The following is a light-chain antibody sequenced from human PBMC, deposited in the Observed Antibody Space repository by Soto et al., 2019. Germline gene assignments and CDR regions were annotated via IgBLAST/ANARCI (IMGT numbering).Light chain of an antibody. CDR3: QHRSEWPVS. CDR1: QSVSSY. J-gene: IGKJ5*01. V-gene: IGKV3-11*01. CDR2: DAS. Sequence: EMVMTQSPGTLSLSPGESATLSCRASQSVSSYLAWYQQKPGQAPRLLISDASNRGTGIPARFSGSGSGTDFTLTISSLEPEDFAVYYCQHRSEWPVSFGQGTRLEIK.